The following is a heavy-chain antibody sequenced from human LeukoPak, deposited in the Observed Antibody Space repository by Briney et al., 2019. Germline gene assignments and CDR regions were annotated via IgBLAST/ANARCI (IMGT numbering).Heavy chain of an antibody. Sequence: ASVKVSCKASGYTFTSYYMHWVRQAPGQGLEWMGIINPSGGSTSYPQKFQGRVTMTRDTSISTAYMELSRLRSDDTAVYHCARVYYDSSGYYYLDYWGQGTLVTVSS. CDR2: INPSGGST. CDR3: ARVYYDSSGYYYLDY. CDR1: GYTFTSYY. V-gene: IGHV1-46*01. J-gene: IGHJ4*02. D-gene: IGHD3-22*01.